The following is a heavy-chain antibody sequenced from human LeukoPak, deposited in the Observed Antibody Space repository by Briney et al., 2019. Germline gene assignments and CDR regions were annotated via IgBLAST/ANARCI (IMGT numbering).Heavy chain of an antibody. CDR2: IIPSGAST. CDR1: GFTFSHYA. V-gene: IGHV3-23*01. Sequence: PGGSLRLSCAASGFTFSHYAMSWVRQAPGKGLEWVSAIIPSGASTYYADSVRGRFTISRDNSRNTLYLQMNSLRAEDTAVYYCAKGLGYCGGDCLYGMDVWGQGTTVTVSS. J-gene: IGHJ6*02. CDR3: AKGLGYCGGDCLYGMDV. D-gene: IGHD2-21*02.